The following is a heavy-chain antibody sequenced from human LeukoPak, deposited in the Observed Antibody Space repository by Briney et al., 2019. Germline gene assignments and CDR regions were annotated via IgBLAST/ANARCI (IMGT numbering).Heavy chain of an antibody. Sequence: PGGSLRLSCAASGFTFTNYWMSWVRQAPGKWLEWVANIKKDGSEKHYVDSVKGRFTISRDNAKNSLYLQMNSLRAEDTAVYYWARDSAANFDDWSQGTLVTVSS. CDR1: GFTFTNYW. CDR3: ARDSAANFDD. J-gene: IGHJ4*02. V-gene: IGHV3-7*01. CDR2: IKKDGSEK. D-gene: IGHD3-10*01.